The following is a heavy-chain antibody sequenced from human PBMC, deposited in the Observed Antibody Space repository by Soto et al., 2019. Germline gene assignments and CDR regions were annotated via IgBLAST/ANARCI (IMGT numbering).Heavy chain of an antibody. CDR3: ARVLSYYGDYGDYYYGMDV. CDR1: GGSISSGGYY. J-gene: IGHJ6*02. CDR2: IYYSGST. Sequence: SETLSLTCTVSGGSISSGGYYWSWIRQHPGKGLEWIGYIYYSGSTYYNPSLKSRVTISVDTSKNQFSLKLSSVTAADTAVYYCARVLSYYGDYGDYYYGMDVWGQGTTVTVSS. D-gene: IGHD4-17*01. V-gene: IGHV4-31*03.